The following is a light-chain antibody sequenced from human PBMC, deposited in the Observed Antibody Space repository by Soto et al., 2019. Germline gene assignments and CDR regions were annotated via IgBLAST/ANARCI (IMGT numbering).Light chain of an antibody. V-gene: IGKV3-20*01. J-gene: IGKJ1*01. Sequence: EIVLTQSPGTLSLSPGERATLSCRASQSVSTNYLAWYQRKPGQAPRLLIYGASNRATGIPARFSGSGSGTDFTLTVTRLEPEDFAVYYCQQHGSSPPTFGQGTKVEIK. CDR3: QQHGSSPPT. CDR1: QSVSTNY. CDR2: GAS.